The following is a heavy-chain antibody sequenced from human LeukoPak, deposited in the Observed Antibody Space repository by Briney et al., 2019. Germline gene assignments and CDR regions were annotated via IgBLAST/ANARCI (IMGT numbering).Heavy chain of an antibody. Sequence: PGGSLRLSCAASGFTFSSYAMSWVRQAPGKGLEWVSAISGSGGSTYYADSVKGRFTISRDNSENTLYLQMNSLRAEDTAVYYCAALHSSSLTVDYWGQGTLVTVSS. CDR3: AALHSSSLTVDY. D-gene: IGHD6-13*01. CDR1: GFTFSSYA. CDR2: ISGSGGST. J-gene: IGHJ4*02. V-gene: IGHV3-23*01.